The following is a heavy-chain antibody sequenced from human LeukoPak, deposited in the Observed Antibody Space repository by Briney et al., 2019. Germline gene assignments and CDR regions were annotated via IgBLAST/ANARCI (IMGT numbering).Heavy chain of an antibody. CDR2: IYTSGST. CDR1: GYSISSGYY. Sequence: SETLSLTCTVSGYSISSGYYWSWIRPPAGKGLEWIGRIYTSGSTNYNPSLKSRVTMSVDTSKNQFSLKLSSVTAADTAVYYCAGNLIAAAGSAEYFQHWGQGTLVTVSS. J-gene: IGHJ1*01. D-gene: IGHD6-13*01. V-gene: IGHV4-4*07. CDR3: AGNLIAAAGSAEYFQH.